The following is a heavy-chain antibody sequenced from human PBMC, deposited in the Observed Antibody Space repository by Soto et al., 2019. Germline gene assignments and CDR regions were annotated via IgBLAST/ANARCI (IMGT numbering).Heavy chain of an antibody. CDR1: GFTFSSYG. CDR2: ISYDGSNT. Sequence: QVQLVESGGGVVQPGRSLRLSCAASGFTFSSYGMHWVRQAPGKGLEWVAVISYDGSNTYYADSVKGRFPISRDNSNNTLDVQMNSLRAEDTAVYYCAKDSVVRGVSIHDYYYFYGMDVWGLGTTVTVSS. V-gene: IGHV3-30*18. CDR3: AKDSVVRGVSIHDYYYFYGMDV. D-gene: IGHD3-10*01. J-gene: IGHJ6*02.